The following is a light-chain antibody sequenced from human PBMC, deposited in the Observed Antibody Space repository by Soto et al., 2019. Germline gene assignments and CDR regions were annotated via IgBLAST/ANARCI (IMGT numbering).Light chain of an antibody. V-gene: IGLV2-8*01. Sequence: QSVLTQPPSASGSPGQSVTIFCTGTSSDVGYYNFVSWYQQHPGKAPKLMIYDVDKRPSGVPDRFSGSKSGNTASLTVSGLQAEDEADYYCSSYAGTNNLLFGGGTKLNVL. CDR3: SSYAGTNNLL. CDR1: SSDVGYYNF. CDR2: DVD. J-gene: IGLJ2*01.